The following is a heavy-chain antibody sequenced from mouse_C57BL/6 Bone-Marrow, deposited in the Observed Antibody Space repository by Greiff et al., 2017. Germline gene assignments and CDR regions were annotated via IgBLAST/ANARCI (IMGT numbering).Heavy chain of an antibody. D-gene: IGHD1-1*01. Sequence: VQLQQPGAELVKPGASVKLSCKASGYTFTSYWMQWVKQRPGQGLEWIGEIDPSDSYTNYNQKFKGKATLTVDTSSSTAYMQLSSLTSEDSAVYYCARDGSSSFAYWGQGTLVTVSA. CDR3: ARDGSSSFAY. J-gene: IGHJ3*01. CDR1: GYTFTSYW. V-gene: IGHV1-50*01. CDR2: IDPSDSYT.